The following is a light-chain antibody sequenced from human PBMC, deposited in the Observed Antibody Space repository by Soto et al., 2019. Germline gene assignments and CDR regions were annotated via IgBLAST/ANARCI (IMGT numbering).Light chain of an antibody. CDR3: ASWDYSLSGVL. CDR2: RSN. J-gene: IGLJ2*01. CDR1: SSNIGTND. V-gene: IGLV1-47*01. Sequence: QSVLNQPPSASGTPGQRVTISCSGSSSNIGTNDAFWYQQLPGTAPKLLIYRSNQRPSAVPDRFSGSKSGTSASLAISGLRSEDEADYYCASWDYSLSGVLFGGGTKLTVL.